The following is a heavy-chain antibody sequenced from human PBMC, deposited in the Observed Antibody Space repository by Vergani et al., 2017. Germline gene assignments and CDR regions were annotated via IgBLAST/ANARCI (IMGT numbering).Heavy chain of an antibody. CDR2: IYWNDDQ. V-gene: IGHV2-5*04. CDR1: GFSLNTRGVS. J-gene: IGHJ6*03. Sequence: QITLKESGPTLVKPTQTLTLTCTFSGFSLNTRGVSVAWIRQPPGKALDWLALIYWNDDQHYSPSLNNSVTITKDTSKNHVVLTMTNMDYVDTGTYYWVYRKTGCETTGYFYPFYYYYYMDVWGKGTTVTVSS. D-gene: IGHD7-27*01. CDR3: VYRKTGCETTGYFYPFYYYYYMDV.